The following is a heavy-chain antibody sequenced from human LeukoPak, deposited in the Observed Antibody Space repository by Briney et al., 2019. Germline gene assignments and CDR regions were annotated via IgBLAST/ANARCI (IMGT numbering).Heavy chain of an antibody. CDR2: IYYNGIS. V-gene: IGHV4-59*01. J-gene: IGHJ4*02. Sequence: SETLSLTCIVSGGSISGYYWSWIRQPPGKGLEWIAYIYYNGISNYNPSLKSRVIISVDSSKNQFSLKLSSVTAADTAVYYCARAKWIQLFFDYWGQGTLVTVSS. D-gene: IGHD5-18*01. CDR1: GGSISGYY. CDR3: ARAKWIQLFFDY.